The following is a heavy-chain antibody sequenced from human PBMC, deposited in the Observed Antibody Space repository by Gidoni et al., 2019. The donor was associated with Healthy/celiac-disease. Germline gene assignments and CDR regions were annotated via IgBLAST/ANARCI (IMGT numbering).Heavy chain of an antibody. V-gene: IGHV3-23*01. CDR3: AKSQTYCGGDCYLDDAFDI. D-gene: IGHD2-21*02. CDR2: ISGSGGST. CDR1: GFTFSSYA. Sequence: VQLLESGGGLVQPGGSLRLSCAASGFTFSSYAMSWVRQAPGKGLEWVSAISGSGGSTYYADSVKGRFTISRENSKNTLYLQMNSLRAEDTAVYYCAKSQTYCGGDCYLDDAFDIWGQGTMVTVSS. J-gene: IGHJ3*02.